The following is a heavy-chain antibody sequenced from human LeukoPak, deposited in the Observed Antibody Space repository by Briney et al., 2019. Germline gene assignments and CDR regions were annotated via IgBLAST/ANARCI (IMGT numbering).Heavy chain of an antibody. V-gene: IGHV1-8*03. CDR1: GYTFTSYD. J-gene: IGHJ6*03. CDR3: ARGLGGGGYSYYYYMDV. Sequence: GASVKVSCKASGYTFTSYDINWVRQATGQGLEWMGWMNPNSGNTGYAQKFQGRVTITRNTSISTAYMELSSLRSEDTAVYYCARGLGGGGYSYYYYMDVWGKGTTVTVSS. D-gene: IGHD1-26*01. CDR2: MNPNSGNT.